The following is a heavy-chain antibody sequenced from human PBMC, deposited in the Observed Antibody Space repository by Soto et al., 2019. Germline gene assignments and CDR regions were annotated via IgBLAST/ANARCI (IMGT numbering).Heavy chain of an antibody. CDR3: ARGRYFDASGGCANY. Sequence: EMRLLESGGGSVSPGASARLSCLTSGFMFDNYAMSWVRQSPARGLEWVAAISGSGHATYYTQSVRGRFTISRDKLKKAVFLQMNNLRTEDTAIYYCARGRYFDASGGCANYWGLGTLVTVSP. CDR1: GFMFDNYA. V-gene: IGHV3-23*01. D-gene: IGHD5-12*01. J-gene: IGHJ4*02. CDR2: ISGSGHAT.